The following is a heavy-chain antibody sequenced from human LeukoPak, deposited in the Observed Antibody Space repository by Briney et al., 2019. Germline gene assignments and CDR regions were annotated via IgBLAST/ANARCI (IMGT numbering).Heavy chain of an antibody. CDR1: GFTFSSYG. CDR2: IRYDGSNK. D-gene: IGHD3-10*01. J-gene: IGHJ4*02. V-gene: IGHV3-30*02. CDR3: AKDGLSYXXFDY. Sequence: GGSLRLSCAASGFTFSSYGMHWVRQAPGKGLEWVAFIRYDGSNKYYADSVKGRFTISRDNSKNTLYLQMNSLRAEDTAVYYCAKDGLSYXXFDYWGQGTLVTVSS.